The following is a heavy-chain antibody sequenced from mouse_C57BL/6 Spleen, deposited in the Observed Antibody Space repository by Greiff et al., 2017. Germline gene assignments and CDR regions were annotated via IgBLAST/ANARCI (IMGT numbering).Heavy chain of an antibody. J-gene: IGHJ2*01. CDR1: GYTFTDYE. CDR2: IDPETGGT. CDR3: TRRLGGYFDY. D-gene: IGHD4-1*01. V-gene: IGHV1-15*01. Sequence: VQLQQSGAELVRPGASVTLSCKASGYTFTDYEMHWVKQTPVHGLEWIGAIDPETGGTAYNQKFKGKAILTADKSSSTAYMELRSLTSEDSAVYYCTRRLGGYFDYWGQGTTLTVSS.